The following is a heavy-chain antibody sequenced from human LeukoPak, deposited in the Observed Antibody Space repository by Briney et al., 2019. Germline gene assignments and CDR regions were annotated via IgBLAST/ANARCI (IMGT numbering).Heavy chain of an antibody. V-gene: IGHV4-39*01. Sequence: SETLSLTCTVSGGSTSSSSYYWGWIRQPPGKGLEWIGSIYYSESTYYNPSLKSRVTISVDTSKNQFSLKLSSVTAADTAVYYCARHSSSWHYYYYYMDVWGKGTTVTISS. CDR1: GGSTSSSSYY. CDR2: IYYSEST. D-gene: IGHD6-13*01. CDR3: ARHSSSWHYYYYYMDV. J-gene: IGHJ6*03.